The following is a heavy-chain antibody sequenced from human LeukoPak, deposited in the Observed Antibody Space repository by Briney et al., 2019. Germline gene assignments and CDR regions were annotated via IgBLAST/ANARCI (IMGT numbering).Heavy chain of an antibody. CDR3: ARASYDSSGYYYEERWVAFDI. CDR2: IYYSGST. V-gene: IGHV4-30-4*01. J-gene: IGHJ3*02. D-gene: IGHD3-22*01. Sequence: PSETLFLTCTVSDGSISSGDYYWSWIRQPPGKGLEWIGYIYYSGSTYYNPSLKSRVTISVDTSKNQFSLKLSSVTAADTAVYYCARASYDSSGYYYEERWVAFDIWGQGTMVTVSS. CDR1: DGSISSGDYY.